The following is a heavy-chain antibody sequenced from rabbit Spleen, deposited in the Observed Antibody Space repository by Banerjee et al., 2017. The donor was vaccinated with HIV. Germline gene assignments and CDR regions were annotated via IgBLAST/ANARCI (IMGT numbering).Heavy chain of an antibody. Sequence: QEQLVESGGGLVQPGGSLKLSCKASGFDFSNYGVSWVRQAPGKGLEWIGYIDLLFGTTYYASWVNGRFTISSHNAQNTLYLQVHSLTAADTATYFCVRGASGSGYYSLWGQGTLVTVS. CDR3: VRGASGSGYYSL. CDR1: GFDFSNYG. J-gene: IGHJ3*01. CDR2: IDLLFGTT. V-gene: IGHV1S47*01. D-gene: IGHD1-1*01.